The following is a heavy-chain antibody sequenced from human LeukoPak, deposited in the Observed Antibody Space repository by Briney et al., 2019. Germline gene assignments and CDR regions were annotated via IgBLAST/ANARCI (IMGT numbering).Heavy chain of an antibody. D-gene: IGHD2-2*01. J-gene: IGHJ6*02. V-gene: IGHV3-74*01. Sequence: GGSLRLSCVASGFTFSNYWMLWVRQAPGEGLMWVSLISTDGKSTRYAESVKGRFTISRDNAKNALYLQMDILRVEDTALYFCVRDYQFIQEVWGQGTTVTVSS. CDR2: ISTDGKST. CDR1: GFTFSNYW. CDR3: VRDYQFIQEV.